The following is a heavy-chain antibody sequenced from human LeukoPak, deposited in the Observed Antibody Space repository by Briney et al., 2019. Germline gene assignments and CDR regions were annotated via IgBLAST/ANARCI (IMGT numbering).Heavy chain of an antibody. D-gene: IGHD6-25*01. CDR1: GGSFSGYY. CDR2: INHSGST. Sequence: SETLPLTCAVYGGSFSGYYWSWIRQPPGKGLEWIGEINHSGSTNYNPSLKSRVTISVDTSKNQFSLKLSSVTAADTAVYYCARVEDTGYLFQWGQGTLVTVSS. CDR3: ARVEDTGYLFQ. J-gene: IGHJ4*02. V-gene: IGHV4-34*01.